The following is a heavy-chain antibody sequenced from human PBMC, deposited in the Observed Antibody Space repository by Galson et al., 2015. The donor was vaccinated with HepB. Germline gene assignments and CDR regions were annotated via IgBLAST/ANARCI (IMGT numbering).Heavy chain of an antibody. CDR3: ARDGVLSSSQYYYYGMDV. J-gene: IGHJ6*02. D-gene: IGHD2-8*01. V-gene: IGHV3-21*01. CDR2: ISSSSSYI. Sequence: SLRLSCAASGFTFSSFSMNWVRQAPGKGLEWVSSISSSSSYIYYADSVKGRFTISRDNAKNSLYLQMNSLRAEDTAVYYCARDGVLSSSQYYYYGMDVWGQGTTVTVSS. CDR1: GFTFSSFS.